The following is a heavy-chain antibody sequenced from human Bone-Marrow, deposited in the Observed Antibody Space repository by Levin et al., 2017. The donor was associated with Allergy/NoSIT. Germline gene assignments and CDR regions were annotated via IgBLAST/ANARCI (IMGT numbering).Heavy chain of an antibody. D-gene: IGHD2-21*01. CDR3: ARDYWGYYYFDY. J-gene: IGHJ4*02. CDR1: GFTFNTYW. V-gene: IGHV3-74*01. Sequence: QAGGSLRLSCAASGFTFNTYWMHWVRQVPGKGLEWVSRIDTEGSSTSYAGSVRGRFTISRDNAKNTLYLQMNSLRAEDTAVYYCARDYWGYYYFDYWGQGTLVTVSS. CDR2: IDTEGSST.